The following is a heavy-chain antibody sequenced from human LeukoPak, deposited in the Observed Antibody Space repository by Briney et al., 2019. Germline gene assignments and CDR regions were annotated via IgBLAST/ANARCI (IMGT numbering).Heavy chain of an antibody. CDR1: GYTFTSYD. D-gene: IGHD3-10*01. CDR2: MNPNSGNT. J-gene: IGHJ4*02. Sequence: ASVRVSGKASGYTFTSYDINWLRQATGQGLEWMGWMNPNSGNTVYAQKFQGRVTITRNTSISTAYMELSSMRYEDAAVYYCARGDGANDYWGQGTLVTVSS. CDR3: ARGDGANDY. V-gene: IGHV1-8*01.